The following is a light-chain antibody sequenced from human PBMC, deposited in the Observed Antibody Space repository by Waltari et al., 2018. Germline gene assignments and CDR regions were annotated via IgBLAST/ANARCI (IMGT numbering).Light chain of an antibody. CDR1: SLRTYY. J-gene: IGLJ2*01. CDR2: GKS. Sequence: SSELTQDPAVSVALGQAVRITCQGDSLRTYYASWYQQKPGQAPVLVIYGKSNRPSGLPDRFSGSSSGNTASLTISGAQAEDEADYYCASRDSSGNHVVFGGGTKLTVL. CDR3: ASRDSSGNHVV. V-gene: IGLV3-19*01.